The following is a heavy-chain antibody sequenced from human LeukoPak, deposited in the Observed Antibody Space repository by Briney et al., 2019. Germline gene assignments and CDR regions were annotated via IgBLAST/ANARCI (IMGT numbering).Heavy chain of an antibody. CDR3: ARHFKHVRSGTQHWFDP. Sequence: TSENLSLTCTGSGASVSSYYWSWIRQPAGRRLVWLGRLSITDGTNYNPSLASRVSMSVDASKNQFSLRLNSVTAADTAVYYCARHFKHVRSGTQHWFDPWGQGTLVTVSS. D-gene: IGHD1-14*01. V-gene: IGHV4-4*07. J-gene: IGHJ5*02. CDR2: LSITDGT. CDR1: GASVSSYY.